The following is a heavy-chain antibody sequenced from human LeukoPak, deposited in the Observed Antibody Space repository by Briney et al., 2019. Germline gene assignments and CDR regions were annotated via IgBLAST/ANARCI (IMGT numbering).Heavy chain of an antibody. CDR3: ASKYCSSTSCYFGVFLDY. J-gene: IGHJ4*02. CDR2: IIPIFGTA. V-gene: IGHV1-69*05. CDR1: GGTFSSYA. D-gene: IGHD2-2*01. Sequence: SGNVSCKASGGTFSSYAISWVRQAPGQGLEWMGGIIPIFGTANYAQKFQGRVTITTDESTSTAYMELSSLRSEDTAVYYCASKYCSSTSCYFGVFLDYWGQGTLVTVSS.